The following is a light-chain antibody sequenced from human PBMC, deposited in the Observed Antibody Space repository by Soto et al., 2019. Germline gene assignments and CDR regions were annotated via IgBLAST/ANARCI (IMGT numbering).Light chain of an antibody. CDR1: SSDVGGYNC. Sequence: QSALTQPPSASGSPGQSVTISCTGTSSDVGGYNCVSWYQQHPGKVPKLIIYDVTKRPSGVPDRFSGSKSANTASLIISGLQAADEAEYYCCCCSYADSSSFRVLFGGGTQLTVL. CDR3: CSYADSSSFRVL. CDR2: DVT. V-gene: IGLV2-11*01. J-gene: IGLJ7*01.